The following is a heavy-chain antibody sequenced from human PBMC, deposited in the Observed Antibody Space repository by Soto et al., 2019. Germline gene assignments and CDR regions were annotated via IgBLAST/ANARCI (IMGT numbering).Heavy chain of an antibody. Sequence: SETLSLTCTVSGGSISSYYWSWIRQPPGKGLEWIGYIYYSGSTNYNPSLKSRVTTSVDTSKNQFSLKLSSVTAADTAVYYCARDIMGTNYYYYGMDVWGQGTTVTVSS. CDR1: GGSISSYY. CDR2: IYYSGST. CDR3: ARDIMGTNYYYYGMDV. V-gene: IGHV4-59*01. J-gene: IGHJ6*02. D-gene: IGHD2-8*01.